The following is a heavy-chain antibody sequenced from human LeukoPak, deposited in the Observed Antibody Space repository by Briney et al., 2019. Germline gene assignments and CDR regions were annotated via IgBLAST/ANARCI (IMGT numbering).Heavy chain of an antibody. CDR3: AKPGGVVPAAIDYDAFDI. D-gene: IGHD2-2*01. Sequence: PGGSLRPSCAASGFTFSSYAMSWVRQAPGKGLEWVSAISGSGGSTYYADSVKGRFTISRDNSKNTLYLQMNSLRAEDTAVYYCAKPGGVVPAAIDYDAFDIWGQGTMVTVSS. V-gene: IGHV3-23*01. CDR1: GFTFSSYA. CDR2: ISGSGGST. J-gene: IGHJ3*02.